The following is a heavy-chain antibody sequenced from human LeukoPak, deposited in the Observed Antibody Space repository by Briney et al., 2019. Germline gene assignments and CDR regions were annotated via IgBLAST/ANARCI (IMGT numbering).Heavy chain of an antibody. CDR2: ISAYNGNT. CDR1: GYTFTSYG. V-gene: IGHV1-18*01. D-gene: IGHD4-11*01. CDR3: ARDRGKGAMTTVESFDY. Sequence: ASVKVSCKASGYTFTSYGISWGRQAPGQGLEWMGWISAYNGNTNYAQKLQGRVTMTTDTSTSTAYMELRSLRSDDTAVYYCARDRGKGAMTTVESFDYWGQGTLVTVSS. J-gene: IGHJ4*02.